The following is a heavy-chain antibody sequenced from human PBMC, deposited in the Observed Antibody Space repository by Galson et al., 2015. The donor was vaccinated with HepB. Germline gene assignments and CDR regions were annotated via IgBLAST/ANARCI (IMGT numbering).Heavy chain of an antibody. CDR2: ISSSSSYI. J-gene: IGHJ3*02. Sequence: SLRLSCAASGFTFNSYNMNWVRQAPGKGLEWVSSISSSSSYIYYADSVKGRFTISRDNAKNSLYLQMNSLRDEDTAVYYCARETRSGDAFDIWGQGTMVTVSS. D-gene: IGHD1-1*01. CDR3: ARETRSGDAFDI. CDR1: GFTFNSYN. V-gene: IGHV3-21*01.